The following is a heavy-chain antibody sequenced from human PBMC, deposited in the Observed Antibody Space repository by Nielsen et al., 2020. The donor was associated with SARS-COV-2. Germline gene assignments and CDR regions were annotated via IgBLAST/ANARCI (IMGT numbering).Heavy chain of an antibody. CDR2: IHYSGST. V-gene: IGHV4-59*01. J-gene: IGHJ4*02. CDR1: GGSISSFY. D-gene: IGHD6-13*01. Sequence: GSLRLSCTVSGGSISSFYWTWIRQPPGKGLEWIAYIHYSGSTNYNPSLKSRVTTSVDTSKNQFSLKLYSVTPADTGVYYCARQPSIAAAGFDYWGQGTLVTVSS. CDR3: ARQPSIAAAGFDY.